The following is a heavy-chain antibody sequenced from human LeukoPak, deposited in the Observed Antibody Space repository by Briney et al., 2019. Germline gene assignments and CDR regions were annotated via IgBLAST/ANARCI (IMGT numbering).Heavy chain of an antibody. V-gene: IGHV5-51*01. CDR1: GYSFTSYW. J-gene: IGHJ4*02. Sequence: ESLKISCKGSGYSFTSYWIGLVRQMPGKGLEWMGIIYPGDSDTRYSPSFECQVTISADKSISTAYLQWSSLKASDTAMYYCARHGRWFPAALDYWGQGTLVTVSS. CDR2: IYPGDSDT. D-gene: IGHD4-23*01. CDR3: ARHGRWFPAALDY.